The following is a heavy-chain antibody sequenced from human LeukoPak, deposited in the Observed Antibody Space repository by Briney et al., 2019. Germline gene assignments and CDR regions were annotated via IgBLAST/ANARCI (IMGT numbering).Heavy chain of an antibody. CDR3: ARAPSLTLPDY. CDR2: IGTAGDT. D-gene: IGHD3-9*01. V-gene: IGHV3-13*01. J-gene: IGHJ4*02. CDR1: GFTFSSYD. Sequence: PGGSLRPSCAASGFTFSSYDMHWVRQATGKGLEWVSAIGTAGDTYYPGSVKGRFTISRENAKNSLYLQMNSLRAGDTAVYYCARAPSLTLPDYRGQGTLVTVSS.